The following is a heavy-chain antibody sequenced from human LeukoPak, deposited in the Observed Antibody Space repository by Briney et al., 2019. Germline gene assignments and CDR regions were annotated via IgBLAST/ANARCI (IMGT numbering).Heavy chain of an antibody. CDR2: INPNSGGT. D-gene: IGHD3-9*01. V-gene: IGHV1-2*02. CDR3: ARAWREYFDWFPFDY. J-gene: IGHJ4*02. CDR1: GYTFTGYY. Sequence: ASVKVSCKASGYTFTGYYMQWVRQAPGQGLEWMGWINPNSGGTNYAQKFQGRVTMTRDTSISTAYMELSRLRSDDTAVYYCARAWREYFDWFPFDYWGQGTLVTVSS.